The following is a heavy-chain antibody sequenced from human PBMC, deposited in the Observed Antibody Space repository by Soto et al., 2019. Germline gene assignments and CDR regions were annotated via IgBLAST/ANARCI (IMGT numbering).Heavy chain of an antibody. CDR3: AKDGRRGATHFDY. V-gene: IGHV3-30*18. Sequence: GGSLRLSCAASGFTFSSYGMHWVRQAPGKGLEWVAVISYDGSNKYYADSVKGRFTISRDNSKNTLYLQMNSLRAEDTAVYYCAKDGRRGATHFDYWGQGTLVTVSS. J-gene: IGHJ4*02. CDR2: ISYDGSNK. D-gene: IGHD1-26*01. CDR1: GFTFSSYG.